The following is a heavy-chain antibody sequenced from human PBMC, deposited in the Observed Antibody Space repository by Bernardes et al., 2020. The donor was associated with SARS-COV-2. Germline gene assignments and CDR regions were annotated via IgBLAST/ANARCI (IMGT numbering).Heavy chain of an antibody. D-gene: IGHD1-7*01. Sequence: GGSLRLSCAASEFSFTRNWMHWVRQAPGKGLVWVSRINHDASSTLYAGSVKGRFTISRDNAKNSLYLQMNSLRAEDTAVYYCARDRSTGTAITSYYFDYWGQGTLVTVSS. J-gene: IGHJ4*02. CDR3: ARDRSTGTAITSYYFDY. V-gene: IGHV3-74*01. CDR1: EFSFTRNW. CDR2: INHDASST.